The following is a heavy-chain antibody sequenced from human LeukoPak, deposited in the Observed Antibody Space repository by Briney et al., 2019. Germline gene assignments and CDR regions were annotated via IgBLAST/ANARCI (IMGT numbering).Heavy chain of an antibody. J-gene: IGHJ2*01. V-gene: IGHV4-61*02. CDR2: IYTSGST. Sequence: PSQTLSLTCTVSGGSISSGSHYWSWIRQPAGKGLEWIGRIYTSGSTNYNPSLKSRVTISIDTSKNQFSLKLSSVTAADTAVYYCARDGWFAESRYIDLWGRGTLVTVSS. CDR3: ARDGWFAESRYIDL. CDR1: GGSISSGSHY. D-gene: IGHD3-10*01.